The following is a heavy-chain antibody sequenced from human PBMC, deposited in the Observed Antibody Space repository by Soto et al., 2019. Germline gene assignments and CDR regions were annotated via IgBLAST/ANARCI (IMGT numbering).Heavy chain of an antibody. CDR1: GFTFTTYW. V-gene: IGHV3-74*01. D-gene: IGHD1-26*01. J-gene: IGHJ4*02. Sequence: EVQLVESGGGLVQPGGSLILSCAASGFTFTTYWMHWVRQVPGQGLVWVSHVNSDESSTNYADSVKGRFTNSRDNAKNTLYLQMSSLRAEDSAVYYCARGGSGNYFNYFDYWGQGTLITVSS. CDR3: ARGGSGNYFNYFDY. CDR2: VNSDESST.